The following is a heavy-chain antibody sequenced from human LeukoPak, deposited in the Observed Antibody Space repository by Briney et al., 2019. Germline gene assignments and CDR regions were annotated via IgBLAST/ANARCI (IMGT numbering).Heavy chain of an antibody. D-gene: IGHD3-10*01. CDR2: IYSSGTT. CDR1: GGSISTYY. Sequence: SETLSLTCTVSGGSISTYYWSWIRQPAGKGLEWIGRIYSSGTTDYNPSLKSRVTMSVDTSKNQFSLNLSSVTAADTAVYYCAGITRYFDLWGRGTLVTVSS. CDR3: AGITRYFDL. V-gene: IGHV4-4*07. J-gene: IGHJ2*01.